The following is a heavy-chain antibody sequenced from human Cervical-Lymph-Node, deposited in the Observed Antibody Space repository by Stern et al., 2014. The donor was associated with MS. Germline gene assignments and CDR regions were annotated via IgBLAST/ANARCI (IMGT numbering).Heavy chain of an antibody. CDR3: ARGETDYFYGMDV. CDR1: GGTSRTYG. D-gene: IGHD3-16*01. CDR2: IISMLGTT. J-gene: IGHJ6*02. V-gene: IGHV1-69*06. Sequence: DQLVESGAEVKKPGSSVKVSCKASGGTSRTYGISWVRQAPGQGLEWMGGIISMLGTTTYAQKFQGRVTITADKSTSTAYMEVTSLRSEDTAVYYCARGETDYFYGMDVWGQGTTVTVSS.